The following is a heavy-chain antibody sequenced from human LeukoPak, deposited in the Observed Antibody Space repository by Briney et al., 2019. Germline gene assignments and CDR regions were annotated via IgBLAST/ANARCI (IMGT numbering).Heavy chain of an antibody. CDR3: AAGRGYYGSGSYYNVDDSFDI. Sequence: ASVKVSCKASGYIFTAYYIHWVRQAPGQGLEWMGWINPNSGGTNYAQKFQGRVTMTRDTSISTAYMELSRLRSDDTAVYYCAAGRGYYGSGSYYNVDDSFDIWGHGTMVTVSS. J-gene: IGHJ3*02. CDR2: INPNSGGT. D-gene: IGHD3-10*01. CDR1: GYIFTAYY. V-gene: IGHV1-2*02.